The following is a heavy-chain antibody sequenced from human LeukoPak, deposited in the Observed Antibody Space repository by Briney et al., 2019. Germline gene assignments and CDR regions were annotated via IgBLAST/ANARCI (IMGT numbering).Heavy chain of an antibody. CDR1: GGSFSGYY. V-gene: IGHV4-34*01. D-gene: IGHD2-2*01. CDR2: INHSGST. Sequence: SETLSLTCAVYGGSFSGYYWSWIRQPPGKGLEWIGEINHSGSTNYNPSLKSRVTISVDTSKNQFSLKLSSVTAADTAVYYCARDRGKVPAADFDYWGQGTLVTVSS. CDR3: ARDRGKVPAADFDY. J-gene: IGHJ4*02.